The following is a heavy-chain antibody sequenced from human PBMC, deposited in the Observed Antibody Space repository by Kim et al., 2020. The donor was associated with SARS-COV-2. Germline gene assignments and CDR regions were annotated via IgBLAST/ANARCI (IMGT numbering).Heavy chain of an antibody. CDR3: ARVGANFFAFDI. J-gene: IGHJ3*02. V-gene: IGHV4-59*01. CDR2: IYYSGST. Sequence: SETLSLTCTVSGGSISSYYWSWIRQPPGKGLEWIGYIYYSGSTNYNPSLKSRVTISVDTSKNQFSLKLSSVTAADTAVYYCARVGANFFAFDIWGQGTMVTVSS. CDR1: GGSISSYY. D-gene: IGHD1-26*01.